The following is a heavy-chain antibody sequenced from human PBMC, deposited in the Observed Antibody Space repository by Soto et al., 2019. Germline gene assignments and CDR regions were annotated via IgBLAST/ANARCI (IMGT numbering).Heavy chain of an antibody. CDR3: ATARGARPEPLYYYYYGMDV. Sequence: QVQLVQSGAEVKKPGSSVKISCKASGGTFSSYAVSWVRQAPGQGLEWMGGIIPIFGTANYAQKFQGRVTITADESTITAYMELSSLRSEDTAVYYCATARGARPEPLYYYYYGMDVWGQGTTVTVSS. D-gene: IGHD6-6*01. CDR2: IIPIFGTA. J-gene: IGHJ6*02. CDR1: GGTFSSYA. V-gene: IGHV1-69*01.